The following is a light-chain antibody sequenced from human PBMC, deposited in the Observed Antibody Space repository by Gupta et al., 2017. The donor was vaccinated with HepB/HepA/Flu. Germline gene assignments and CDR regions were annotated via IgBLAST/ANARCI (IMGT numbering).Light chain of an antibody. CDR3: CSYAGSNTYV. CDR1: SSDVGGYNY. J-gene: IGLJ1*01. V-gene: IGLV2-11*01. CDR2: DVN. Sequence: QSALTQPRSVSGSPGQSVAVSCTGSSSDVGGYNYVSWYQQHPGKAPKLMIYDVNKRPSGVPDRFSGSKSGNTASLTIPGLQAEDESDYYCCSYAGSNTYVFGTGTTVTVL.